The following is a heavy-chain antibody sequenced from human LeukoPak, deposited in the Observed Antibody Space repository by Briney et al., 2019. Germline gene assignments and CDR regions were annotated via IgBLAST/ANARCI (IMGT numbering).Heavy chain of an antibody. D-gene: IGHD1-14*01. J-gene: IGHJ3*02. CDR3: ARIDSRRTFDI. CDR2: INWNGGST. CDR1: GFTFDDYG. V-gene: IGHV3-20*04. Sequence: GGSLRLSCAASGFTFDDYGMSWVRQTPGKGLEWVSSINWNGGSTGYADSVKGRFTISRHNAKNSLYLQMNNLRFEGTAVYYCARIDSRRTFDIWGQGTMVTVSS.